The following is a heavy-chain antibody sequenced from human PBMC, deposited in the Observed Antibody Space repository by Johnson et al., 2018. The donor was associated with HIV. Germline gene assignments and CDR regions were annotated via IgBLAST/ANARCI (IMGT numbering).Heavy chain of an antibody. Sequence: VQLVESGGGVVQPGGSLRLSCAASGFTFSSYDMHWVRQATGKGLEWVSAIGTAGDTYYPGSVKGRFTISRENAKNSLYLQMNSLRAGDTAVYYCARDTHGEGAFDICGQGTMVTVSS. CDR3: ARDTHGEGAFDI. J-gene: IGHJ3*02. CDR1: GFTFSSYD. CDR2: IGTAGDT. D-gene: IGHD3-10*01. V-gene: IGHV3-13*01.